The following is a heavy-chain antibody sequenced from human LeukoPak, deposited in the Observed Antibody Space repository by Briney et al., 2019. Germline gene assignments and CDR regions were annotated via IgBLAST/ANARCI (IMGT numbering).Heavy chain of an antibody. CDR2: ITSGSSYI. J-gene: IGHJ6*03. CDR3: TRDPYSGNYGAYYYYYMDV. Sequence: GGSLRHSCAASGFSYSSYTMNWVRQAPGKGLAWVSSITSGSSYIYYADSVKGRFTISRYNAKSSLYLQMDSLRAEDTAVYYCTRDPYSGNYGAYYYYYMDVWGKGTTVTISS. D-gene: IGHD1-26*01. CDR1: GFSYSSYT. V-gene: IGHV3-21*01.